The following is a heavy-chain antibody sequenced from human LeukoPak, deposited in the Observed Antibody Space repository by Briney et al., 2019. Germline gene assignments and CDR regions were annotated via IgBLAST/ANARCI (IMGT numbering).Heavy chain of an antibody. CDR2: ISASGST. Sequence: SETLSLTCTVSNGFISIYYWSWVRQPAGKGLEWIGRISASGSTNYNPSLKSRVTMSLDTSKNQFSLKLSSVTAADTAVYYCARDITVTRPFDYWGPGTLVTVSS. CDR1: NGFISIYY. CDR3: ARDITVTRPFDY. V-gene: IGHV4-4*07. J-gene: IGHJ4*02. D-gene: IGHD4-17*01.